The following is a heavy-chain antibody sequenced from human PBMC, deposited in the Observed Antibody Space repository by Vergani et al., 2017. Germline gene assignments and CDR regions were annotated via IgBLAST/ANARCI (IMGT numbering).Heavy chain of an antibody. D-gene: IGHD2-21*01. CDR2: IDVKGNS. J-gene: IGHJ3*02. CDR3: VRVLHTSYILGAFDI. Sequence: QVQLQESGPGLVKPSQTLSLTCSFSGGSLDIHSQTWGWIRQPAGEGLEWIGLIDVKGNSNFSPSLGSRVTMSADASRGRFSLNLRSVTTSDTAVYYCVRVLHTSYILGAFDIWGQGIKVTVSS. CDR1: GGSLDIHSQT. V-gene: IGHV4-61*02.